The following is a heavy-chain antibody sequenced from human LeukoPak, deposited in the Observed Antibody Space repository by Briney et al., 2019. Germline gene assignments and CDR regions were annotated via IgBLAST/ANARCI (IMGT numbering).Heavy chain of an antibody. CDR1: GYTFTSYG. CDR2: ISAYNGNT. Sequence: ASVKVSCKASGYTFTSYGISWVRQAPRQGLEWMGWISAYNGNTNYAQKLQGRVTMTTDTSTSTAYMELRSLRSDDTAVYYCAREGIPLADLSVFDYWGQGTLVTVSS. V-gene: IGHV1-18*01. D-gene: IGHD3-3*01. CDR3: AREGIPLADLSVFDY. J-gene: IGHJ4*02.